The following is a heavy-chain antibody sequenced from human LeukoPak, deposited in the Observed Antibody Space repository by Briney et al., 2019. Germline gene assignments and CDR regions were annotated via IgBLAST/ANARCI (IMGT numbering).Heavy chain of an antibody. V-gene: IGHV3-30-3*01. CDR3: ARGGDIVVVPAAIGWFDP. J-gene: IGHJ5*02. CDR1: GFTFSSYA. D-gene: IGHD2-2*01. Sequence: GRSLRLSCAASGFTFSSYAMHWVRQAPDKGLEWVAVISYDGSNKYYADSVKGRFTISRDNSKNTLYLQTNSLRAEDTAVYYCARGGDIVVVPAAIGWFDPWGQGTLVTVSS. CDR2: ISYDGSNK.